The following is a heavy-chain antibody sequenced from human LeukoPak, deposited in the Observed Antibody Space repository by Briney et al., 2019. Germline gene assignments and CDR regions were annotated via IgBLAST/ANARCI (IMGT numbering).Heavy chain of an antibody. D-gene: IGHD3-10*01. CDR2: IGVAGDT. CDR3: ARGRHYGSGSPYWFDP. V-gene: IGHV3-13*01. J-gene: IGHJ5*02. Sequence: GSLRLSCAASGFTFSTYDMHWVSQVAGRGLEWVSAIGVAGDTFYPGSVKGRFTISRENAKNSVYLQMNSLRAGDTAVYYCARGRHYGSGSPYWFDPWGQGTLVTVSS. CDR1: GFTFSTYD.